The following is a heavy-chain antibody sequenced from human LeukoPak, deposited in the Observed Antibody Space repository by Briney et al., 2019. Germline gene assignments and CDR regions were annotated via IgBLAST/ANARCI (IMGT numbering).Heavy chain of an antibody. CDR2: IWYDGSNK. D-gene: IGHD3-3*01. J-gene: IGHJ6*02. V-gene: IGHV3-33*01. CDR3: ARADGVWSGPDYYYYGMDV. Sequence: GGSLRLSCAASGFTFSSYGMHWVRQAPGKGLEWVAVIWYDGSNKYYADSVKGRFTISRDNSKNTLYLQMNSLRAEDTAVYYCARADGVWSGPDYYYYGMDVWGQGTTVTVSS. CDR1: GFTFSSYG.